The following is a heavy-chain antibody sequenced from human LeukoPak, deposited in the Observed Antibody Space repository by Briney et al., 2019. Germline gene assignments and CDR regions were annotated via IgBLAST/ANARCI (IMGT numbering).Heavy chain of an antibody. CDR1: GYKYKNYG. D-gene: IGHD3-3*01. V-gene: IGHV1-18*04. Sequence: ASVKVSCKTSGYKYKNYGISWVRQAPGQGLEWMGWISTYNGNTKYADHVRGRLTVTTDTSTTTVYTELRNLPSDDTAVYYCSREPVPRFFVCSPHYFDYWGQGTPVTVSP. CDR3: SREPVPRFFVCSPHYFDY. CDR2: ISTYNGNT. J-gene: IGHJ4*02.